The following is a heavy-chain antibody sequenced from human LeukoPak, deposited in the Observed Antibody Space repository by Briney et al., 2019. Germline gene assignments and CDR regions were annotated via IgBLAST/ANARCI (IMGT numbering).Heavy chain of an antibody. V-gene: IGHV3-21*04. J-gene: IGHJ3*02. CDR3: AKETSRAFDI. Sequence: PGGSLRLSCAASGFTFSSYSMNWVRQAPGKGLEWVSSISSSSSYIYYADSVKGRFTISRDNSKNTLYLQMNSLRAEDTAVYYCAKETSRAFDIWGQGTMVTVSS. CDR2: ISSSSSYI. CDR1: GFTFSSYS.